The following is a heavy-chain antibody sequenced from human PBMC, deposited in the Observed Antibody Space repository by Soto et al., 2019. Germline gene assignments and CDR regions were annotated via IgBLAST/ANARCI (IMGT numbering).Heavy chain of an antibody. CDR2: ISYDGSNK. D-gene: IGHD3-10*01. CDR1: GFTFSSFG. CDR3: AKVMGVRGVTSGADY. J-gene: IGHJ4*02. Sequence: QVQLVDSGGGVVQPGRSLRLSCAASGFTFSSFGMHWVRQAPAKGLEWVEVISYDGSNKYYADSVKGRFTISRDNSKNTLYLQMNSLRAEDTAVYYCAKVMGVRGVTSGADYWGQGTLVTVSS. V-gene: IGHV3-30*18.